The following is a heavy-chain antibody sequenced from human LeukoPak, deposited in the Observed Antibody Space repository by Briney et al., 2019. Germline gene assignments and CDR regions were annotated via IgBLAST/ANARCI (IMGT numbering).Heavy chain of an antibody. Sequence: ASVTVSCESAGDTFNTYFINWVRQAPGQGLEWMGCISGYNGNTDYAPKFQGRVTMTIDTSANTAYMEVRSLSSDDTAVYYCARENYDIMTGFSGGFDYWGQGTLVTVSS. CDR1: GDTFNTYF. V-gene: IGHV1-18*01. CDR2: ISGYNGNT. D-gene: IGHD3-9*01. J-gene: IGHJ4*02. CDR3: ARENYDIMTGFSGGFDY.